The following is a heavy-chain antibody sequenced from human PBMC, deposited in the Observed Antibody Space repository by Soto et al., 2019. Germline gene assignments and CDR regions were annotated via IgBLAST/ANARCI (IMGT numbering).Heavy chain of an antibody. Sequence: EILSSSGTAAGGNTSSYYWECIRQSPGKGLEWIGYIYYNGNTNYNPSLASRVTISVDTSKNQFSLKLNSVTVADTAVYYCARGGASSRWLGPWGQGSLFT. CDR1: GGNTSSYY. V-gene: IGHV4-59*01. D-gene: IGHD3-10*01. CDR3: ARGGASSRWLGP. CDR2: IYYNGNT. J-gene: IGHJ5*02.